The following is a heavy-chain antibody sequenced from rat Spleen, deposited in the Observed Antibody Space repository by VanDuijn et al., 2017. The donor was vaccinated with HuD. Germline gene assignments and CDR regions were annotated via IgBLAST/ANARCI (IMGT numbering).Heavy chain of an antibody. CDR1: GFTFSDYY. CDR2: ISYDGGST. CDR3: TREGNSGYDY. V-gene: IGHV5-7*01. D-gene: IGHD4-3*01. J-gene: IGHJ2*01. Sequence: EVQLVESGGGLVQPGRSLKLSCAASGFTFSDYYMAWVRQAPKKGLEWVATISYDGGSTHYRDSVKGRFTISRDNAKSTLYLQMNSLRSEDTATYYCTREGNSGYDYWGQGVMVTVSS.